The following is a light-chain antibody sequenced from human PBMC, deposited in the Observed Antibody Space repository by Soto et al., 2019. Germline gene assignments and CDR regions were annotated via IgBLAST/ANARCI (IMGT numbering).Light chain of an antibody. J-gene: IGKJ1*01. CDR2: DAS. CDR1: QSISSW. Sequence: DIQMTQSPSTLSASVGDRVTITCRASQSISSWLAWYQQKPGKAPKLLIYDASSLESGVPPRFSGSGSGTECTLTISSLQPDDFATYHCQQYNSYPWTFGQGTKVEIK. CDR3: QQYNSYPWT. V-gene: IGKV1-5*01.